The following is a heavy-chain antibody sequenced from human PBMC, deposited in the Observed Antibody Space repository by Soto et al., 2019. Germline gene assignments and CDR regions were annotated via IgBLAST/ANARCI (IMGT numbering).Heavy chain of an antibody. Sequence: SETLSLTCTVSGGSISSYYWSWIRQPPGKGLEWIGYIYYSGSTNYNPSLKSRVTISVDTSKNQFSLKLSSVTAADTAVYYCARQLVGITIFGVVIEPFDYWGQGTLVTVSS. J-gene: IGHJ4*02. CDR2: IYYSGST. V-gene: IGHV4-59*08. CDR1: GGSISSYY. D-gene: IGHD3-3*01. CDR3: ARQLVGITIFGVVIEPFDY.